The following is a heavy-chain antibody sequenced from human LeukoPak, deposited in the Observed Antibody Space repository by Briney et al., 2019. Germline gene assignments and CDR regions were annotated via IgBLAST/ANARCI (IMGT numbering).Heavy chain of an antibody. V-gene: IGHV6-1*01. J-gene: IGHJ4*02. CDR1: GDCVSSNSPA. CDR3: ARQEGAFDY. Sequence: RSQTLSLTCAISGDCVSSNSPAWNWIRQPAWRGLEWQGRIYYRSTWYYEYAVSVKSRITINPPTSKNQFSLQLHSVTPEDTAVYYCARQEGAFDYWGQGTLVTVSS. D-gene: IGHD3-16*01. CDR2: IYYRSTWYY.